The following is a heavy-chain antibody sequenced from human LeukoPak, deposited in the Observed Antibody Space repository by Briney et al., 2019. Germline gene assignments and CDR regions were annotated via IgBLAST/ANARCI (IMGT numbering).Heavy chain of an antibody. CDR1: GFTFSSYS. CDR2: ISSSSSTI. D-gene: IGHD3-10*01. Sequence: GGSLRLSCAASGFTFSSYSMNWVRQAPGKGLEWVSYISSSSSTIYYADSVKGRFTISRDNAKNSLYLQMNRLRAEDTAVYYCARIKYYGSAWYAFDIWGQGTMVTVSS. V-gene: IGHV3-48*01. J-gene: IGHJ3*02. CDR3: ARIKYYGSAWYAFDI.